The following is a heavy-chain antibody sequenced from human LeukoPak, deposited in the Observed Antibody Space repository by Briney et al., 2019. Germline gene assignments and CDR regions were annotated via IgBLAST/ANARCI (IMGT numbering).Heavy chain of an antibody. CDR2: IWYDGSNK. V-gene: IGHV3-33*01. D-gene: IGHD3/OR15-3a*01. J-gene: IGHJ4*02. CDR3: ARHKDWTFDY. Sequence: GGSLRLSCAASGFTFGSYDMHWVRQAPGKGLEWVAVIWYDGSNKYYADSVKGRFTISRDISKNTLYLQMNSLRAEDTAVYYCARHKDWTFDYWGQGTLVTVSS. CDR1: GFTFGSYD.